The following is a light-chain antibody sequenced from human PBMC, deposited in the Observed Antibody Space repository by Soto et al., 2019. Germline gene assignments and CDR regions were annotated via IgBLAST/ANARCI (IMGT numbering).Light chain of an antibody. V-gene: IGLV1-40*01. J-gene: IGLJ3*02. CDR1: SSNIGSHT. CDR2: GNI. CDR3: QSYDSSLSGSV. Sequence: QSVLTQPPSASGTPGQRITISCSGSSSNIGSHTVNWHQQVPGTAPKLLIYGNINRPSGVPHRFSGSKSGTSASLAITGLQAEDEADYYCQSYDSSLSGSVFGGGTKVTVL.